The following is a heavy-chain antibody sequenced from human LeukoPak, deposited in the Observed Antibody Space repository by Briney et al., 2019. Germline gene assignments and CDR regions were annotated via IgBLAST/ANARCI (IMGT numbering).Heavy chain of an antibody. Sequence: GGSLRLSCAASGFTLSNAWMNWVRQAPGKGLEWVAFIRNDGNDKFYAKSVKGRFTISRDTSRNTLYLQMNSLRPEDTAVYYCAKDLMRDRWFGESWGQGTLVTVSS. D-gene: IGHD3-10*01. CDR3: AKDLMRDRWFGES. J-gene: IGHJ5*02. CDR1: GFTLSNAW. CDR2: IRNDGNDK. V-gene: IGHV3-30*02.